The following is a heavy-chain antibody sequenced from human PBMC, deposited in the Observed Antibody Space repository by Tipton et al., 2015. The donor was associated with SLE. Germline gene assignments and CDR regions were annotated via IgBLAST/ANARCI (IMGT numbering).Heavy chain of an antibody. V-gene: IGHV4-4*07. Sequence: TLSLTCSVSGVSISSYYWSWIRQPAGKGLEWIGRIYTSGSTNYNPSLGSRLTISVDTSKDQFSLRLTSVTAADTAVYYCARATDWNLSPDVWGKGTTVTVSS. J-gene: IGHJ6*04. CDR3: ARATDWNLSPDV. CDR1: GVSISSYY. CDR2: IYTSGST. D-gene: IGHD1-7*01.